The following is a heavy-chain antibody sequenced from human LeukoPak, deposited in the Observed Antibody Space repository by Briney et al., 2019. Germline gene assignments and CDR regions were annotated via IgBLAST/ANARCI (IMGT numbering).Heavy chain of an antibody. CDR2: ISANNDDT. V-gene: IGHV1-18*01. CDR1: GYTFINFG. CDR3: ARERLGYCSSTSCDLLYYYYGMDV. D-gene: IGHD2-2*01. Sequence: ASVKVSCKASGYTFINFGISWVRQAPGQGLEWMGWISANNDDTNYAQKVQGRVTMTTDTSTNTVYMELRSLRSDDTAVYYCARERLGYCSSTSCDLLYYYYGMDVWGQGTTVTVSS. J-gene: IGHJ6*02.